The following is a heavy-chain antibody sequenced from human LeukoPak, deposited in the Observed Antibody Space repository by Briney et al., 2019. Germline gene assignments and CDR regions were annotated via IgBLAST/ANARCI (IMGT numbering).Heavy chain of an antibody. J-gene: IGHJ3*02. V-gene: IGHV3-30*18. D-gene: IGHD6-13*01. CDR3: AKPRFDSSSYWDDAFDI. Sequence: GGSLRLSCAASGFTFSSYGMHWVRQAPGKGLEWVAVISYDGSNKYYADSVKGRFTISRDNSKNTLYLQMNSLRAEDTAVYYCAKPRFDSSSYWDDAFDIWGQGTMVTVSS. CDR2: ISYDGSNK. CDR1: GFTFSSYG.